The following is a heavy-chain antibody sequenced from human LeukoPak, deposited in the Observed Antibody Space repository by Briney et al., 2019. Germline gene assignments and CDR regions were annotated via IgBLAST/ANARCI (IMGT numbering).Heavy chain of an antibody. CDR3: AARYSGSFKILY. D-gene: IGHD1-26*01. CDR1: GYTFTSYA. J-gene: IGHJ4*02. Sequence: ASVKVSCKASGYTFTSYAMHWVRQAPGQRPEWMGWINAGNGNTKYSQKFQGRVTITRDTSASTAYMELSSLRSEDTAVYYCAARYSGSFKILYWGQGTLVTVSS. CDR2: INAGNGNT. V-gene: IGHV1-3*01.